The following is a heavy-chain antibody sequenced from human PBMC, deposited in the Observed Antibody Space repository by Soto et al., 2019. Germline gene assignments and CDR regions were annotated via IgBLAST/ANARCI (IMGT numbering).Heavy chain of an antibody. CDR1: GGSISSTNW. Sequence: SETLSLTCDVSGGSISSTNWWIWVRQPPGKGLEWIGSIYYSGSTYYNPSLKSRVTISVDTSKNQFSLKLSSVTAADTAVYYCARHPSTGTTTWTQSSNWFDPWGQGTLVTVSS. D-gene: IGHD1-1*01. CDR2: IYYSGST. CDR3: ARHPSTGTTTWTQSSNWFDP. V-gene: IGHV4-39*01. J-gene: IGHJ5*02.